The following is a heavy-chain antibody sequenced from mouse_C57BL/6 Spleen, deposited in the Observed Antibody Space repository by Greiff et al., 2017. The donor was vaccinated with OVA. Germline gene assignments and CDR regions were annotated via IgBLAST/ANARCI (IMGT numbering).Heavy chain of an antibody. J-gene: IGHJ3*01. CDR2: IDPSDSYT. Sequence: VQLQQSGAELVKPGASVKLSCKASGYTFTSYWMQWVKQRPGQGLEWIGEIDPSDSYTNYNQKFKGKATLTVDTSSSKAYMQLSSLTSEDSAVYYCANSSPFAYWGQGTLVTVSA. CDR1: GYTFTSYW. D-gene: IGHD3-1*01. CDR3: ANSSPFAY. V-gene: IGHV1-50*01.